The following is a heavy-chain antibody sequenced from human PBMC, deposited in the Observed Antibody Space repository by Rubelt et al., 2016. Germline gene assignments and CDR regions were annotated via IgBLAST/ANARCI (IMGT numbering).Heavy chain of an antibody. D-gene: IGHD2-2*01. Sequence: QVQLVESGGGLVKPGGSLRLSCAASGFTFSDYYMSWIRQAPGKGLEWVSYISSSSSYTNYADSVKGRFTISRDNAKNSLYLQMNSLRAGDTAVYYCAKPIFYCSSTSCPMGNAFDIWGQGTMVTVSS. V-gene: IGHV3-11*06. CDR3: AKPIFYCSSTSCPMGNAFDI. J-gene: IGHJ3*02. CDR2: ISSSSSYT. CDR1: GFTFSDYY.